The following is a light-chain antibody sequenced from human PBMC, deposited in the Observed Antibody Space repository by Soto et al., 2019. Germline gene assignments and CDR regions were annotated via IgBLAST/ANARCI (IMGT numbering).Light chain of an antibody. CDR1: ETVRSN. CDR3: QQYNNLCT. Sequence: IVTTQSPDTLSVSPGGRATLSFRASETVRSNLAWYQQKPGQAPRLLIYAASTRATGIPARFIGNGSGTEFTLTISSLPSEDFAVYYCQQYNNLCTFGQGTKVDIK. CDR2: AAS. V-gene: IGKV3D-15*01. J-gene: IGKJ1*01.